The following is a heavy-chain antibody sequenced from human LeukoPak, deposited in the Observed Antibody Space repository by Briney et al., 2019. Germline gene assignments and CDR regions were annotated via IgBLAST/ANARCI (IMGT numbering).Heavy chain of an antibody. CDR2: IIPIFGTA. Sequence: GASVKVSCKASGGTFSSYAISWARQAPGQGLEWMGGIIPIFGTANYAQKFQGRVTITADESTSTAYMELSSLRSEDTAVYYCARALASSTSWSAFDIWGQGTMVTVSS. D-gene: IGHD2-2*01. V-gene: IGHV1-69*13. CDR1: GGTFSSYA. CDR3: ARALASSTSWSAFDI. J-gene: IGHJ3*02.